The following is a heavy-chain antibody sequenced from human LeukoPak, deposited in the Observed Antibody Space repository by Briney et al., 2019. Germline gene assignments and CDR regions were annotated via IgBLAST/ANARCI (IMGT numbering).Heavy chain of an antibody. J-gene: IGHJ4*02. CDR2: IYHGGST. V-gene: IGHV4-30-2*01. Sequence: PSETLSLTCTVSGGSISSGDYYWSWIRQPPGKGLKWIGYIYHGGSTYYNPSLKSRVTISVDRSKNQFSLKLSSVTAADTAVYYCARVAVTVTYYFDYWGQGTLVTVSS. CDR3: ARVAVTVTYYFDY. D-gene: IGHD6-19*01. CDR1: GGSISSGDYY.